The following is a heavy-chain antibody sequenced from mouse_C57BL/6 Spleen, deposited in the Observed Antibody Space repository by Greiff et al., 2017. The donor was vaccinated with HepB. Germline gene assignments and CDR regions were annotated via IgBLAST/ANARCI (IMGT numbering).Heavy chain of an antibody. Sequence: QVQLQQSGPELVKPGASVKISCKASGYAFSSSWMNWVKQRPGKGLEWIGRIYPGDGDTNYNGKFKGKATLTADKSSSTAYMQLSSLTSEDSAVYYCARGLREFSYFDYWGQGTTLTVSS. V-gene: IGHV1-82*01. D-gene: IGHD1-1*01. CDR3: ARGLREFSYFDY. J-gene: IGHJ2*01. CDR2: IYPGDGDT. CDR1: GYAFSSSW.